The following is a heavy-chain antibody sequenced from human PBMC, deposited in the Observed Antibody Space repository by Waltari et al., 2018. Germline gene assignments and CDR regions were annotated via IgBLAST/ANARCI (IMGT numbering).Heavy chain of an antibody. J-gene: IGHJ4*02. CDR2: IWYYGSNK. V-gene: IGHV3-33*03. CDR1: GFTFRNYG. CDR3: ATDRGTYSDY. D-gene: IGHD3-10*01. Sequence: QMQLVESGGGLVQPGGSLRLSCLTSGFTFRNYGMHWVRQAPGKGLELVVVIWYYGSNKYYTVSVRCRFFTSIDNSKKTVFLQMNSLRVEDTAVYYCATDRGTYSDYCGRGTLVTVSS.